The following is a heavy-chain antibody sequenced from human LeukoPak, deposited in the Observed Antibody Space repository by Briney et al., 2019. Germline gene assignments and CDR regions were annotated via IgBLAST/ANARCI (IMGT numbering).Heavy chain of an antibody. CDR2: ISWNSGSI. Sequence: PGGSLRVSCAASGFTFVDYAMHWVRPAPAKGLAWVSGISWNSGSIGYADSVKGRFTISRDNAKNSLYLQTNSLRAEDTALYYCAKDLRTGAFDIWGQGTIVTVSS. CDR3: AKDLRTGAFDI. J-gene: IGHJ3*02. V-gene: IGHV3-9*01. D-gene: IGHD3-10*01. CDR1: GFTFVDYA.